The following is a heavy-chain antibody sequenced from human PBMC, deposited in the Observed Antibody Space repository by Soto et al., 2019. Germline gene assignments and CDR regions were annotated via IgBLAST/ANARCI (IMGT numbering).Heavy chain of an antibody. V-gene: IGHV3-30-3*01. CDR2: ISYDGRNI. D-gene: IGHD2-21*02. CDR3: AAHLYCGNDCYQAALNT. J-gene: IGHJ4*03. Sequence: QLVESGGGVVQPGRSLRLTCAGSGFTFSLFAMHWVRQAPGKGLEWVTVISYDGRNIYYADSVMGRFTISRDNSKNTVYLQMNNLRSEDTAVYYFAAHLYCGNDCYQAALNTWGHGTVVTVSS. CDR1: GFTFSLFA.